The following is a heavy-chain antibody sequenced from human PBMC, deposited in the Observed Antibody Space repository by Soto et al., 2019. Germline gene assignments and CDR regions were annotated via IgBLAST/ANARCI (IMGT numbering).Heavy chain of an antibody. V-gene: IGHV3-30-3*01. CDR2: ISYDGSNK. D-gene: IGHD2-15*01. Sequence: GGSLRLSCAASGFTFSSYAMHWVRQAPGKGLEWVAVISYDGSNKYYADSVKGRFTISRDNSKNTLYLQMNSLRAEDTAVYYCARGSLGYCSGGSCVSMDVWGQGTTVTAP. CDR1: GFTFSSYA. CDR3: ARGSLGYCSGGSCVSMDV. J-gene: IGHJ6*02.